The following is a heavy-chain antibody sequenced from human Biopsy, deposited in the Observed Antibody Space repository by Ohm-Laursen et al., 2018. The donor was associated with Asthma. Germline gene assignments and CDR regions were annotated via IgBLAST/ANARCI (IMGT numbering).Heavy chain of an antibody. Sequence: SLRLSCAASGFTVSTNGMSWVRQPPGKGLEWVSVIYSGGGTYYADSVQGRVTISRDNSKNTLSLQMNSLRAEDTAVYYCARGREGSGSYFTSHWFDPWGQGTLVTVSS. CDR1: GFTVSTNG. V-gene: IGHV3-53*01. CDR3: ARGREGSGSYFTSHWFDP. CDR2: IYSGGGT. J-gene: IGHJ5*02. D-gene: IGHD3-10*01.